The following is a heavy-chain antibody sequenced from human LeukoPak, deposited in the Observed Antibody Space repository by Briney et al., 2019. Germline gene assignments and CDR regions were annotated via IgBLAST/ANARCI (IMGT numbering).Heavy chain of an antibody. Sequence: SETLSLTCTISGGSITGSSYYWGWIRQSPGKGLEWIGNIYYSGSTYYNSSLKSRVTISIDTSKNHFSLRLTSVTASDTAVYFCTRGSYDVLTSRSTLGEYWGQGTLVAVSS. CDR1: GGSITGSSYY. CDR2: IYYSGST. CDR3: TRGSYDVLTSRSTLGEY. J-gene: IGHJ4*02. D-gene: IGHD3-9*01. V-gene: IGHV4-39*02.